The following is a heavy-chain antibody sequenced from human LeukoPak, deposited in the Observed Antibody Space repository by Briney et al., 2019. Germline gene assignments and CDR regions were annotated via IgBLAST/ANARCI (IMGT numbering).Heavy chain of an antibody. J-gene: IGHJ4*02. D-gene: IGHD2-15*01. Sequence: GGSLRLSCAASGFTFISYAMSWVRQAPGKGLEWVSAISGSGGSTYYADSVKGRFTISRDNPKNTLYLQMNSLRAEDTAVYYCAKDGTRYCSGGSCYSTPYWGQGTLVTVSS. CDR1: GFTFISYA. V-gene: IGHV3-23*01. CDR3: AKDGTRYCSGGSCYSTPY. CDR2: ISGSGGST.